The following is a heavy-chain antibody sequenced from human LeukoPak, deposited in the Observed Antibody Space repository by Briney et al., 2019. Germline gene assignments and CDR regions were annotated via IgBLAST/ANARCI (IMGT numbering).Heavy chain of an antibody. J-gene: IGHJ4*02. CDR2: IYKTGST. CDR1: GGSISSTTYY. V-gene: IGHV4-39*01. D-gene: IGHD3-16*02. CDR3: ARGRGYYDYVWGSYRPDRNFDY. Sequence: TSSETLSLTCTVSGGSISSTTYYWAWIRQPPGKGLEWIGSIYKTGSTNYSPSLKSRVFISVDTSNNQFSLKLSSVTAADTAVYYCARGRGYYDYVWGSYRPDRNFDYWGQGTLVTVSS.